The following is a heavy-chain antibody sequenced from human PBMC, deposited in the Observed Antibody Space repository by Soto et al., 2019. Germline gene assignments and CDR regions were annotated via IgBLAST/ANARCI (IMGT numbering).Heavy chain of an antibody. CDR1: GGSISSYY. J-gene: IGHJ4*02. Sequence: PSETLSLTCTVSGGSISSYYWSWIRQPPGKGLEWIGYIYYSGSTNYNPSLKSRVTISVDTSKNQFSLKLSSVTAADTAVYYCARESGSDSGWYGYYFDYWGQGTLVTVSS. CDR3: ARESGSDSGWYGYYFDY. V-gene: IGHV4-59*01. D-gene: IGHD6-19*01. CDR2: IYYSGST.